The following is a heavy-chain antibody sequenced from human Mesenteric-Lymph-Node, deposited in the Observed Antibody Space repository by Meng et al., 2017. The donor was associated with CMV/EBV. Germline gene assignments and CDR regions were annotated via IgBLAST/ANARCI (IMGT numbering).Heavy chain of an antibody. CDR3: ATKFGDDFDH. V-gene: IGHV3-33*03. J-gene: IGHJ4*02. CDR2: IWSDGGKE. Sequence: GESLKISCAASGFIFSNHGMHWVRQAPGKGLEWVAVIWSDGGKEHYADSVRGRFTISRDNSKNTLFLQMDSLRPEDTSIYYCATKFGDDFDHWGQGTLVTVSS. CDR1: GFIFSNHG. D-gene: IGHD3-16*01.